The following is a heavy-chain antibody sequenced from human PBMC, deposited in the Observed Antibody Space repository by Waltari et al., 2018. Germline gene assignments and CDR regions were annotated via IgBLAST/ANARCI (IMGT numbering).Heavy chain of an antibody. Sequence: QVQLVQSGAEVKKPGASVKVSCKASGYTFTGYYMHWVRKAPGPGLEWMGWINPNSGGTNYAQKFQGRVTRTRDTSIISAYMELSRLRSDDTAVYYCAGSPDYYYDSSGNTAPHYWGQGTLVTVSS. CDR2: INPNSGGT. V-gene: IGHV1-2*02. CDR3: AGSPDYYYDSSGNTAPHY. D-gene: IGHD3-22*01. CDR1: GYTFTGYY. J-gene: IGHJ4*02.